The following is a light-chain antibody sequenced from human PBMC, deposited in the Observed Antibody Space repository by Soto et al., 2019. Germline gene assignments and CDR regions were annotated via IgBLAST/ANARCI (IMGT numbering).Light chain of an antibody. Sequence: ENVLTQSPGTLSLFPGERATLSCTASQSITLNYLAWYQQKPGQAPRLLISGASSRATGIPDRFSGSASGTSFTLTISRLEPEDFAVYYCQQYGSSPYTFGQGTKVESK. CDR1: QSITLNY. J-gene: IGKJ2*01. CDR2: GAS. CDR3: QQYGSSPYT. V-gene: IGKV3-20*01.